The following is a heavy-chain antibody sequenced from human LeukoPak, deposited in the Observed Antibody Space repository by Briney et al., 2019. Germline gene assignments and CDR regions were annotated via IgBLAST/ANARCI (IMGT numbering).Heavy chain of an antibody. V-gene: IGHV1-2*02. D-gene: IGHD2-21*01. Sequence: ASVKVSCKASGYTFTGYYMHWVRQAPGQGLGWMGWINPNSGGTNYAQKFQGRVTMTRDTSISTAYMELSRLRSDDTAVYYCARDAFLAYCGGDCPPHNWFDPWGQGTLVTVSS. J-gene: IGHJ5*02. CDR1: GYTFTGYY. CDR3: ARDAFLAYCGGDCPPHNWFDP. CDR2: INPNSGGT.